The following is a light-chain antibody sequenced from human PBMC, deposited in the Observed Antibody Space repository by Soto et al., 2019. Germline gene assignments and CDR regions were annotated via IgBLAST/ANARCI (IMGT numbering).Light chain of an antibody. V-gene: IGLV4-60*01. J-gene: IGLJ3*02. CDR1: SGHSNYI. CDR2: LERSGTY. Sequence: QLVLTQSSSASASLGSTVKLTCTLSSGHSNYIIAWHQQHPGKAPRYLVRLERSGTYNKGSGGPDRFSGSSSGADRYLTISNLQLDDEADDYCEPWDSNGNVVFGGGTKLTVL. CDR3: EPWDSNGNVV.